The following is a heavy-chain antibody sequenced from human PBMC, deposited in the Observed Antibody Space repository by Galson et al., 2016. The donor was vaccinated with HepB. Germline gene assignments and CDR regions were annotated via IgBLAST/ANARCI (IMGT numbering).Heavy chain of an antibody. V-gene: IGHV3-53*05. CDR1: GFTINNNY. CDR2: IYSGGRT. Sequence: SLRLSCAVSGFTINNNYMSWVRQAPGKGLEWVSLIYSGGRTDYADSVKGRFTISRDNAKNSLYLQMNSLRAEDTALYYCAKAHHPLLKALDYWGQGTLVTVSS. CDR3: AKAHHPLLKALDY. D-gene: IGHD6-6*01. J-gene: IGHJ4*02.